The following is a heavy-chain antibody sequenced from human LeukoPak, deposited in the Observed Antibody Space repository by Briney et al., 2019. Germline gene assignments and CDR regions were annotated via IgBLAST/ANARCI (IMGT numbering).Heavy chain of an antibody. CDR1: GGTFSSYA. CDR2: IIPIFGTA. CDR3: ATATGQNWEFDY. Sequence: SVKVSCKASGGTFSSYAISWMRQAPGQGLEWMGGIIPIFGTANYAQKFQGRATITADESTSTAYMELSSLRSEDTAVYYCATATGQNWEFDYWGQGTLVTVSS. V-gene: IGHV1-69*01. J-gene: IGHJ4*02. D-gene: IGHD7-27*01.